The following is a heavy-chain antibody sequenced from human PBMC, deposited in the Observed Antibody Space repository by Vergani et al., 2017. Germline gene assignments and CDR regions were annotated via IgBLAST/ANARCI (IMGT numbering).Heavy chain of an antibody. Sequence: QVQLQESGPGLVKPSQTLSLTCTVSGGSISSGGYYWSWIRQHPGKGLVGIGYIYYSGSTYYNPSLKSRVTISVDTSKNQLSLKLSSVTAADTAVYYCARDLEQLAFDDGGQGTLVTVSS. V-gene: IGHV4-31*03. D-gene: IGHD6-13*01. CDR2: IYYSGST. J-gene: IGHJ4*02. CDR3: ARDLEQLAFDD. CDR1: GGSISSGGYY.